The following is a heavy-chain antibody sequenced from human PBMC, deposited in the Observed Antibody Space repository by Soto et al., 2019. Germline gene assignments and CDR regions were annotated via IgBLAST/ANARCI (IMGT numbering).Heavy chain of an antibody. CDR1: GFTFSAFS. J-gene: IGHJ4*02. Sequence: LRLSCAGSGFTFSAFSMNWVRQAPGKGLEWISYIIGSSSTIYYADSVKGRFSISRDNAKNSVYLQMNSLRHEDTAVYYCARDRPVDYWGQGTPVTVSS. CDR2: IIGSSSTI. CDR3: ARDRPVDY. V-gene: IGHV3-48*02.